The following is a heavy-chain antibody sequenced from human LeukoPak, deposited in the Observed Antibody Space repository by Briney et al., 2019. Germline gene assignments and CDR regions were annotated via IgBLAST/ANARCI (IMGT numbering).Heavy chain of an antibody. CDR2: IYYSGST. CDR3: ARTYYDILTGHRLMDV. CDR1: GGSISSYY. V-gene: IGHV4-59*01. D-gene: IGHD3-9*01. J-gene: IGHJ6*03. Sequence: SETLSLTCTVSGGSISSYYWSWIRQPPGKGLEWIGYIYYSGSTNYNPSLKSRVTISVDTSKNQFSLKLSSVTAADTAVYYCARTYYDILTGHRLMDVWGKGTTVTIS.